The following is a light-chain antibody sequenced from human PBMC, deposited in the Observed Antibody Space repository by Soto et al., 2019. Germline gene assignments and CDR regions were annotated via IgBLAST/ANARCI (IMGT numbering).Light chain of an antibody. Sequence: DIQLTQSPSFLSASVGDRVTITCRASQDITYYLAWYQQKPGKAPKLLIFGASTLQSGVPSRFSGSGSGTEFTLTISRLEPEDFAVYYCQQYGSSPRTFGQGTKVEIK. CDR1: QDITYY. CDR2: GAS. J-gene: IGKJ1*01. CDR3: QQYGSSPRT. V-gene: IGKV1-9*01.